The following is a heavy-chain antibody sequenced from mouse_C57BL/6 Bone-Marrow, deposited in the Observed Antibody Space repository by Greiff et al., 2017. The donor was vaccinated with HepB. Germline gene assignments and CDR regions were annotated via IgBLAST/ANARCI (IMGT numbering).Heavy chain of an antibody. Sequence: EVHLVESGGDLVKPGGSLKLSCAASGFTFSSYGMSWVRQTPDKRLEWVATISSGGSYTYYPDSVKGRFTISRDNAKNTLYLQMSSLKSEDTAMYYCARPHYGSSLSWFAYWGQGTLVTVSA. V-gene: IGHV5-6*01. CDR1: GFTFSSYG. CDR2: ISSGGSYT. CDR3: ARPHYGSSLSWFAY. J-gene: IGHJ3*01. D-gene: IGHD1-1*01.